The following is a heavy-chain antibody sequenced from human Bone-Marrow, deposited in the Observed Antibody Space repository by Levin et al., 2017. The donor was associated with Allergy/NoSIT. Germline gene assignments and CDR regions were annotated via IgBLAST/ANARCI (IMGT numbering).Heavy chain of an antibody. V-gene: IGHV3-23*01. CDR3: AKVSKGTSWYTPYFDY. CDR2: ISGSGGSA. Sequence: SCAASGFTLSSYAMSWVRQAPGKGLEWVSAISGSGGSAYYADSVKGRFTISRDNSKNTLYLQMNSLRAEDTAVYYCAKVSKGTSWYTPYFDYWGQGTLVTVSS. J-gene: IGHJ4*02. CDR1: GFTLSSYA. D-gene: IGHD6-13*01.